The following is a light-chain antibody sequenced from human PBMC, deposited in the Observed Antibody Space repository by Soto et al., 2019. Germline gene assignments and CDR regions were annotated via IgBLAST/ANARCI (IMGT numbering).Light chain of an antibody. J-gene: IGKJ5*01. CDR1: QDIRYY. CDR2: DAS. Sequence: DIQMTQSPSSLSASVGDRFTITCQASQDIRYYLNWFQQKPGKAPKVLIYDASRLETGVPSRLSGSGSGTHFSLAISSLQPEDIATYYCQKYDSLPINCGQGKRLEIK. CDR3: QKYDSLPIN. V-gene: IGKV1-33*01.